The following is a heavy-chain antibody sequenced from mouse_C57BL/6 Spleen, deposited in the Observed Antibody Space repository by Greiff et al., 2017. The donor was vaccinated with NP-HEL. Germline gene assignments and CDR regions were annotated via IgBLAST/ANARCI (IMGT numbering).Heavy chain of an antibody. CDR2: ISDGGSYT. D-gene: IGHD2-4*01. V-gene: IGHV5-4*01. Sequence: EVHLVESGGGLVKPGGSLKLSCAASGFTFSSYAMSWVRQTPEKGLEWVATISDGGSYTYYPDNVKGRFTISRDNAKNNLYLQMSHLKSEDTAMYYCARDEGLRRGFYYWGQGTTLTFSS. CDR3: ARDEGLRRGFYY. CDR1: GFTFSSYA. J-gene: IGHJ2*01.